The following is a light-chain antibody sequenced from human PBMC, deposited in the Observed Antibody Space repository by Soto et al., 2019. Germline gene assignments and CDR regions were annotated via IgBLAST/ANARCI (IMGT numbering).Light chain of an antibody. Sequence: DIQMTQSPSTLSASVGDRVSITCRASQNVTTWLAWYQHKPGKAPKLLLYDVSNLESGVPSRFSGSGSGTEFTLTISSLQSDDFATYFCQQYDSYRTFGQGTKVDI. CDR1: QNVTTW. CDR2: DVS. J-gene: IGKJ1*01. V-gene: IGKV1-5*01. CDR3: QQYDSYRT.